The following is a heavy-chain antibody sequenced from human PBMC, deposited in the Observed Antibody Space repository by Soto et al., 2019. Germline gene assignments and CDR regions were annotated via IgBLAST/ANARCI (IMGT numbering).Heavy chain of an antibody. CDR2: ITPIFGTA. J-gene: IGHJ4*02. CDR1: GGTFINYV. CDR3: ARGRYRGNYDTAD. D-gene: IGHD1-26*01. V-gene: IGHV1-69*06. Sequence: QVQLMQSGAEVKKPGSSVKVSCKASGGTFINYVISWVRQAPGQGLEWMGGITPIFGTANYAQKFQGRVTITADKATSTAYLELSRLRSEDTAVYYCARGRYRGNYDTADWGQGTLVTVSS.